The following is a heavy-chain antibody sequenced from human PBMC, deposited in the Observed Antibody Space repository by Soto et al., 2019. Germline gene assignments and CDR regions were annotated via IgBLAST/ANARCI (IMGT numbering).Heavy chain of an antibody. Sequence: QVQLVESGGGVVQPGGSLRLSCAASGFSFNLYAMHWVRQAPGKGLEWVAVISYEGGNRFYAESVKGRFTISRDNSRNTLYLHMDKLRAEDTAVYYCSRSLYYYDTEDYLDPWSQGTLLTVSS. J-gene: IGHJ5*02. D-gene: IGHD3-22*01. CDR2: ISYEGGNR. V-gene: IGHV3-30-3*01. CDR1: GFSFNLYA. CDR3: SRSLYYYDTEDYLDP.